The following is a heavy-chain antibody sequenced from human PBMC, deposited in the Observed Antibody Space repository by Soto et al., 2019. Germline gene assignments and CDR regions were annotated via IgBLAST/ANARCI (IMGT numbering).Heavy chain of an antibody. V-gene: IGHV1-69*13. CDR3: ARGPELGTWAHYFDY. CDR1: GGTFSSYA. CDR2: IIPIFGTA. J-gene: IGHJ4*02. D-gene: IGHD7-27*01. Sequence: ASVKVSCKASGGTFSSYAISWVRQAPGQGLEWMGGIIPIFGTANYAQKFQGRVTITADESTSTAYMELSSLRSEDTAVYYCARGPELGTWAHYFDYWGQGTLVTVSS.